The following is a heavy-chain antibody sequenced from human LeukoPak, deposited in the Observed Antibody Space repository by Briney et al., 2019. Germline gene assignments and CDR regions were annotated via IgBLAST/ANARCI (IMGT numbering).Heavy chain of an antibody. CDR1: GGSISSYY. V-gene: IGHV4-4*07. J-gene: IGHJ4*02. D-gene: IGHD3-10*01. CDR3: ARETGYYGSGSGIDY. CDR2: IYTSGST. Sequence: PSETPSLTCTVSGGSISSYYWSWIRQPAGKGLEWIGRIYTSGSTNYNPSPKSRVTMSVDTSKNQFSLKLSSVTAADTAVYYCARETGYYGSGSGIDYWGQGTLVTVSS.